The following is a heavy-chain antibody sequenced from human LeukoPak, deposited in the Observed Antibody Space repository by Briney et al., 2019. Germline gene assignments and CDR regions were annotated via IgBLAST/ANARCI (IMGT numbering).Heavy chain of an antibody. CDR1: GASIRSSSYY. V-gene: IGHV4-39*07. Sequence: SETLPLTCTVSGASIRSSSYYWGWIRQPPGKGLEWIGTIYYYGNIYYNPSLKSRVTISVDTSKNQLSLKLSSVTAADTAVYYCARYTTTDFYYGMDVWGQGTTVTVSS. CDR3: ARYTTTDFYYGMDV. D-gene: IGHD1-1*01. J-gene: IGHJ6*02. CDR2: IYYYGNI.